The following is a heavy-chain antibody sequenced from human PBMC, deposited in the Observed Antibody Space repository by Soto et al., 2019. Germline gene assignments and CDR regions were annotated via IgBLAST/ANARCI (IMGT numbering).Heavy chain of an antibody. Sequence: GGSLRLSCAASGFTFSDYALSWVRQAPGKGLEWVSGISGSVDRTDYADSVKGRFTISRDNSKNTIYLQVSSLGGDDTALYYCAKSGAHSARSMGYHFDSWGQGTLVTVSS. CDR3: AKSGAHSARSMGYHFDS. J-gene: IGHJ4*02. D-gene: IGHD3-10*01. CDR2: ISGSVDRT. CDR1: GFTFSDYA. V-gene: IGHV3-23*01.